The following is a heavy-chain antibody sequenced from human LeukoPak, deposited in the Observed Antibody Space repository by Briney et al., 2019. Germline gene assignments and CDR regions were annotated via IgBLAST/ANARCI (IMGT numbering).Heavy chain of an antibody. CDR3: ARGVRRLRTFDY. J-gene: IGHJ4*02. V-gene: IGHV3-48*03. Sequence: GGSLRLSCAASGFTFSSYEMNWVRQAPGKGLEWVSYISSSGSTIYYADSVKGRFTISRDNAKNSLYLQINSLRAEATAVYYCARGVRRLRTFDYGGQGTLVTVSS. CDR2: ISSSGSTI. CDR1: GFTFSSYE.